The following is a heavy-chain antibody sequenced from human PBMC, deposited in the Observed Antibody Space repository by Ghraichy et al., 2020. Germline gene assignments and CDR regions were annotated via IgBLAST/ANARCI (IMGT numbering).Heavy chain of an antibody. D-gene: IGHD1-7*01. J-gene: IGHJ6*02. Sequence: LSLTCAASGFTFSDYYMSWIRQAPGKGLEWVSYISTSGSTVYYADSVKGRFIISRDNAKNSLYLQMNGLRAEDTAVYYCARDRWQELFMDVWGQGTTVTVSS. CDR1: GFTFSDYY. CDR3: ARDRWQELFMDV. V-gene: IGHV3-11*01. CDR2: ISTSGSTV.